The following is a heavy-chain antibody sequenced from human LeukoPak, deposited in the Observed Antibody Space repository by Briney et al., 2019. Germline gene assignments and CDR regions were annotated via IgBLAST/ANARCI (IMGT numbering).Heavy chain of an antibody. Sequence: GASVKVSCKASGGTFLNYAITWVRQAPGQGLEWMGRIVPFLDIRNYAQKFQGRVTITADKSTSTAYMELSSLRSEDTAVYFCARDMHSSVIVPPANNYWGQGTLVTVSS. J-gene: IGHJ4*02. D-gene: IGHD2-2*01. CDR2: IVPFLDIR. V-gene: IGHV1-69*04. CDR1: GGTFLNYA. CDR3: ARDMHSSVIVPPANNY.